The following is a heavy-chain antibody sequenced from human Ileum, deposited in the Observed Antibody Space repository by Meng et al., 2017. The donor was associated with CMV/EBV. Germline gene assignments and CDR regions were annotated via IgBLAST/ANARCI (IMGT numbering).Heavy chain of an antibody. D-gene: IGHD2-21*02. CDR1: GYTFSSHG. J-gene: IGHJ4*02. V-gene: IGHV1-18*01. CDR2: ISIYNGNT. Sequence: QVQLVQSGAEVRKPGASVRVSCETSGYTFSSHGINWVRQAPGQGLEWVAWISIYNGNTDYAEKVRGRVTLTTDTSRNTVYMDLRSLRSDDTAVYYCARDSSDDYFDFWGQGTLGNVSS. CDR3: ARDSSDDYFDF.